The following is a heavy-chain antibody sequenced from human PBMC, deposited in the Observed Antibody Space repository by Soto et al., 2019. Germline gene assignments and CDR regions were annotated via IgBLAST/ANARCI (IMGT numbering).Heavy chain of an antibody. Sequence: EVQLVESGGGLVKPGGSLSLSCAASGFTLGVYWMTWVRQAPGKGLVWVSRIVSDGSTTSYADSVKGRFTISRDNAKSTLYLQMNSLRAEDTAVYYCARPGYSNYGPGVDVWGQGTTVTVSS. D-gene: IGHD4-4*01. J-gene: IGHJ6*02. CDR1: GFTLGVYW. V-gene: IGHV3-74*01. CDR3: ARPGYSNYGPGVDV. CDR2: IVSDGSTT.